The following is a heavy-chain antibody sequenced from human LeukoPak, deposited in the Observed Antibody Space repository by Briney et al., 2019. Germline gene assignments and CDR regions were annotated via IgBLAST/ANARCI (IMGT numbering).Heavy chain of an antibody. J-gene: IGHJ4*02. V-gene: IGHV4-34*01. CDR2: INHSGST. Sequence: PSETLSLTCAVYGGSFSGYYWSWIRQPPGKGLEWIGEINHSGSTNYNPSLKSRVTISVDTSKNQFSLKLSSVTAADTAVYYCARGVAISTADYWGQGTLVTVPS. CDR1: GGSFSGYY. D-gene: IGHD1-26*01. CDR3: ARGVAISTADY.